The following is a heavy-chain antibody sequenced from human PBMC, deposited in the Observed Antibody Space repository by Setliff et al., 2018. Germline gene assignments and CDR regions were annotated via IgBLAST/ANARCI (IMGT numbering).Heavy chain of an antibody. Sequence: ASVKVSCKASGGTFSSYAISWVRQAPGQGLEWMGGISAYNGNTNYAQKLQGRVTMTTDTSTSTAYMELRSLRSDDTAVYYCAREGRFQLPQYYYYYGMDVWGQGTTVTVSS. D-gene: IGHD3-3*01. CDR1: GGTFSSYA. V-gene: IGHV1-18*01. CDR3: AREGRFQLPQYYYYYGMDV. CDR2: ISAYNGNT. J-gene: IGHJ6*02.